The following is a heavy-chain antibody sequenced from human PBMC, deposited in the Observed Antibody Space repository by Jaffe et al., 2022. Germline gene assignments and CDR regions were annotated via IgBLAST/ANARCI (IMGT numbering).Heavy chain of an antibody. CDR2: TSEKANTYTT. Sequence: EVQLVESGGGLVQPGGSLRLSCAASGFTFSDHYMDWVRQAPGKGLQWVGRTSEKANTYTTEYAASVKGRFTISRNDSNNSHYLQMNSLKNEDTAVYYCARRYCSGDRCYPDDAFDIWGQGTMVTVSS. CDR3: ARRYCSGDRCYPDDAFDI. J-gene: IGHJ3*02. V-gene: IGHV3-72*01. D-gene: IGHD2-15*01. CDR1: GFTFSDHY.